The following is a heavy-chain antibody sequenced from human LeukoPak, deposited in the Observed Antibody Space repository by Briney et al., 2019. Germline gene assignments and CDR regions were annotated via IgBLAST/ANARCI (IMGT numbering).Heavy chain of an antibody. CDR2: TNHSGST. J-gene: IGHJ5*02. CDR3: ARAYYYGSGSFP. CDR1: GGSFSGYY. D-gene: IGHD3-10*01. V-gene: IGHV4-34*01. Sequence: PSETLSLTCAVYGGSFSGYYWSWIRQPPGKGLEWIGETNHSGSTNYNPSLESRVTISVDTSKNQFSLKLSSVTAADTAVYYCARAYYYGSGSFPWGQGTLVTVSS.